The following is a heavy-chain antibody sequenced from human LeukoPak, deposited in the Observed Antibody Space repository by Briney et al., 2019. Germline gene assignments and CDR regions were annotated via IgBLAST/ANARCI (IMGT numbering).Heavy chain of an antibody. CDR1: GGSISSTSYY. D-gene: IGHD2-8*02. Sequence: SETLSLTCTVSGGSISSTSYYWGWIRQPPGKGLDWIGSFYYSGSTYYNPSLKSRVTISGDTSKNQFSLKLSSVTAADTAVYYCARYGGYCTGSVCSYYFDYWGQGTLVTVSS. J-gene: IGHJ4*02. CDR2: FYYSGST. V-gene: IGHV4-39*01. CDR3: ARYGGYCTGSVCSYYFDY.